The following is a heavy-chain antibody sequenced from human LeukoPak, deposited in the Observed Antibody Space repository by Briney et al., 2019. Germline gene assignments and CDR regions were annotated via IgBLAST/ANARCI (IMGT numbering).Heavy chain of an antibody. V-gene: IGHV1-3*01. Sequence: ASVKVSCKASGYTFTSYAMHWVRQAPGQRLEWMGWINAGNGNTKYSQKFQGRVTITRDTSASTAYMELRSLRSDDTAVYYCARDDYGGSPRILGFVDYWGQGTLVTVSS. D-gene: IGHD4-23*01. CDR2: INAGNGNT. CDR1: GYTFTSYA. J-gene: IGHJ4*02. CDR3: ARDDYGGSPRILGFVDY.